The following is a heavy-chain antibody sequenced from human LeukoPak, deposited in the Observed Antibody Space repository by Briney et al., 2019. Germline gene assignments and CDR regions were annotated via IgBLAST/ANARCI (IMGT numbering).Heavy chain of an antibody. D-gene: IGHD3-10*01. CDR1: GGSISSYY. CDR3: ARDGDGTLWFGELSIGAFDI. Sequence: PSETLSLTCTASGGSISSYYWSWIRQPAGKGLEWIGRIYTSGGTNYNPSVKSRVTMSVDTSKNQFSLKLSSVPAADTAVYYCARDGDGTLWFGELSIGAFDIWGQGTMVTVSS. J-gene: IGHJ3*02. V-gene: IGHV4-4*07. CDR2: IYTSGGT.